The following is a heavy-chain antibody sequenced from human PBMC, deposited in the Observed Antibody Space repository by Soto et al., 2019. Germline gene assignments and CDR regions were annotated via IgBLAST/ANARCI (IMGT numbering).Heavy chain of an antibody. CDR1: GGSFSGYY. Sequence: SETLSLTCAVYGGSFSGYYWSWIRQPPGKGLEWIGEINHSGSTNYNPSLKSRVTISVDTSKNQFSLKLSSVTAADTAVYYCARGLGSSWARSYYYYYMDVWGKGTTVTVSS. CDR3: ARGLGSSWARSYYYYYMDV. CDR2: INHSGST. D-gene: IGHD6-13*01. J-gene: IGHJ6*03. V-gene: IGHV4-34*01.